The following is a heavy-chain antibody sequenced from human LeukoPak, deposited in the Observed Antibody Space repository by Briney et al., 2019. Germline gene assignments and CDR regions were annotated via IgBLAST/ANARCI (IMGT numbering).Heavy chain of an antibody. CDR2: IIPILGIA. CDR3: AVIRTPVEMATSNDY. J-gene: IGHJ4*02. Sequence: SVKVSCKASGGTFSSYAISWVRQAPGQGLEWMGRIIPILGIANYAQKFQGRVTITADKSTSIAYMELSSLRSEDTAVYYCAVIRTPVEMATSNDYWGQGTLVTVSS. V-gene: IGHV1-69*04. CDR1: GGTFSSYA. D-gene: IGHD5-24*01.